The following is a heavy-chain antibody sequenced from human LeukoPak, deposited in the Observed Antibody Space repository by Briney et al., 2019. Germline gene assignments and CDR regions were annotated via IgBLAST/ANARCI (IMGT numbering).Heavy chain of an antibody. V-gene: IGHV4-61*01. CDR2: IYYSGST. CDR3: ARGLRDGYNRFYDH. J-gene: IGHJ4*02. CDR1: GGSVSSSSYS. D-gene: IGHD5-24*01. Sequence: SETLSLTCTVPGGSVSSSSYSWSWIRQPPGKGPEWIGYIYYSGSTNYNPSLKSRVTTSVDTSKNQFSLKLTSVTAADTAVYYCARGLRDGYNRFYDHWGQGTLVTVSS.